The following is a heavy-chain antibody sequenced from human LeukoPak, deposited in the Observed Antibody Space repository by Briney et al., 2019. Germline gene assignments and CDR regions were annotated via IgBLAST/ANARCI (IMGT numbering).Heavy chain of an antibody. CDR1: GYTLTELF. D-gene: IGHD3-22*01. CDR3: ATNPHYYDSSGYSS. J-gene: IGHJ4*02. Sequence: ASVKVSCKVSGYTLTELFMHWVRQAPGKGLEWMGGFDPEDGETIYAQKFQGRVTMTEDTSTDTAYMELSSLRSEDTAVYYCATNPHYYDSSGYSSWGQGTLVTVSS. V-gene: IGHV1-24*01. CDR2: FDPEDGET.